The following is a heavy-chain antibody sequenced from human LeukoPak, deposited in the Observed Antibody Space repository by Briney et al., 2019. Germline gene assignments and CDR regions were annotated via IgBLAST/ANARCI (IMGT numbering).Heavy chain of an antibody. CDR3: ARSGGGSYYDAFDI. CDR1: GYTFTSYY. CDR2: INPSGGSA. Sequence: ASVKISCKASGYTFTSYYMSWVRQAPGQGLEWMGIINPSGGSATYTQKFQGRVTMTRDTSTRIVYMELSRLRSDDTAVYYCARSGGGSYYDAFDIWGQGTMVTVSS. D-gene: IGHD1-26*01. J-gene: IGHJ3*02. V-gene: IGHV1-46*01.